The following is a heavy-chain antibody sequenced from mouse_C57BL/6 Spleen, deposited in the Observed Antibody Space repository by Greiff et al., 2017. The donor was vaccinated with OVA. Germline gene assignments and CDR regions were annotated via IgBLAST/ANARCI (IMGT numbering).Heavy chain of an antibody. CDR3: ARTITTVVDFDY. D-gene: IGHD1-1*01. CDR2: ISSGSSTI. CDR1: GFTFSDYG. J-gene: IGHJ2*01. Sequence: DVKLVESGGGLVKPGGSLKLSCAASGFTFSDYGMHWVRQAPEKGLEWVAYISSGSSTIYYADTVKGRFTISRDNAKNTLFLQITSLRSEDTAMYYCARTITTVVDFDYWGQGTTLTVSS. V-gene: IGHV5-17*01.